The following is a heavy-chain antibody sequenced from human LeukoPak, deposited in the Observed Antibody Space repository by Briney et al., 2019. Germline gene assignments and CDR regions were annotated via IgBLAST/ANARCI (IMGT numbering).Heavy chain of an antibody. J-gene: IGHJ4*02. CDR3: AREDLLEMATIDY. CDR2: IYTSGST. Sequence: PSQTLSLTCTVSGGSISSGSCYWSWIRKPAGKGLEWIGRIYTSGSTNYNPSLKSRVTISVDTSKNQFSLKLSSVTAADTAVYYCAREDLLEMATIDYWGQGTLVTVSS. V-gene: IGHV4-61*02. CDR1: GGSISSGSCY. D-gene: IGHD5-24*01.